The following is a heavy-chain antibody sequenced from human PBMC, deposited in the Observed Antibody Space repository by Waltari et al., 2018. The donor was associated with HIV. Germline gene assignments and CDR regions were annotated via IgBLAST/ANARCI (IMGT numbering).Heavy chain of an antibody. J-gene: IGHJ4*02. D-gene: IGHD3-22*01. V-gene: IGHV3-7*01. CDR2: IKQDESEK. CDR1: GFTFNKYW. Sequence: EVQLVESGGGLVQPGGSLRPSCAASGFTFNKYWMTWVRQAPGKGREWVANIKQDESEKYYVDSLKGRFTISRDNAKNSLFLQMNSLRVEDTAVYYCAREALYDSSGYYFDYWGQGTLVTVSS. CDR3: AREALYDSSGYYFDY.